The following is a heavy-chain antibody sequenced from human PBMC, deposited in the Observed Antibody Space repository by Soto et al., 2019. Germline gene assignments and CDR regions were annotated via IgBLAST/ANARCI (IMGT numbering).Heavy chain of an antibody. CDR2: IDPKSGGT. CDR3: ARVSVDVPE. V-gene: IGHV1-2*02. J-gene: IGHJ4*02. CDR1: GPTFIAYY. Sequence: QLVQSGAEVKKPGASVRVSCKTSGPTFIAYYIHWVRQAPGQGLEWMGWIDPKSGGTTYEQKFLGRVTMTRDTSINTAYMDLYRLTSDDTAVYYCARVSVDVPEWGQGTLITVS. D-gene: IGHD5-12*01.